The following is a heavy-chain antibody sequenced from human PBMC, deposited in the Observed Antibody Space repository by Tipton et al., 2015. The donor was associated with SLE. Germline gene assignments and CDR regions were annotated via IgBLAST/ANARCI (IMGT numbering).Heavy chain of an antibody. CDR1: GFTFSSYA. J-gene: IGHJ6*03. CDR2: IYESGKT. CDR3: ARVGYLGSGKTWDMDV. V-gene: IGHV4-59*01. D-gene: IGHD3-10*01. Sequence: LRLSCAASGFTFSSYAMTWIRQPPGKGLEWLGYIYESGKTYYNPSLQSRLTISGDTSKNQFSLHLTSVTAADTAIYYCARVGYLGSGKTWDMDVWGKGITVTVSS.